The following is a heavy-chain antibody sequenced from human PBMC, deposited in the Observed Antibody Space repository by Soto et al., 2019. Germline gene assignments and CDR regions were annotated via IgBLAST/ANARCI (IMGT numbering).Heavy chain of an antibody. CDR1: VFTFSSYA. D-gene: IGHD1-26*01. J-gene: IGHJ1*01. Sequence: PVGSLRLSCASSVFTFSSYAMSCVRHSPGKGLEWVSAISGSGGSTYYADSVKGRFTISRDNSKNTLYLQMNSLRAEDTAVYYCAKDASGSYPAEYWGQGTLVTVSS. CDR2: ISGSGGST. V-gene: IGHV3-23*01. CDR3: AKDASGSYPAEY.